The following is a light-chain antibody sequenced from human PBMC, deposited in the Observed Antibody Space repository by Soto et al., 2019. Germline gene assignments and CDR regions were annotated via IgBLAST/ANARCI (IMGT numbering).Light chain of an antibody. CDR2: EVS. J-gene: IGLJ1*01. Sequence: QSVLTQPASVSGSPGQSITISCTGSSSDVGGYHYVSWYQQYPGKAPKLMIYEVSERPSGVPDRFSGSKSSNTASLTVSGLQAEDEADYYCSSYAGSNNFVFGTGTKVTVL. CDR1: SSDVGGYHY. CDR3: SSYAGSNNFV. V-gene: IGLV2-8*01.